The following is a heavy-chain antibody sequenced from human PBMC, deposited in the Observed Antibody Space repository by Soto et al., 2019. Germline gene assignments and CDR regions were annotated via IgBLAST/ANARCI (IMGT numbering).Heavy chain of an antibody. CDR3: AKDYGSGCEWLVDGDASDL. CDR2: MSYHGSNT. V-gene: IGHV3-30*18. D-gene: IGHD6-19*01. Sequence: QVQLVESGGGVVQPGRSLRLSCAASGFTFRSYGMHWVRQAPGKGLEWVAVMSYHGSNTYYADSVKGRFTISRDNSXNXLXXQMNSLSTEDTAVYYCAKDYGSGCEWLVDGDASDLWGQGTLVTVSS. CDR1: GFTFRSYG. J-gene: IGHJ3*01.